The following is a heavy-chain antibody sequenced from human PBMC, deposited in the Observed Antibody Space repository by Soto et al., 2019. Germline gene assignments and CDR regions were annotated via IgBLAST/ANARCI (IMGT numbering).Heavy chain of an antibody. CDR2: ISSTTNYI. J-gene: IGHJ4*02. CDR1: GFTFTRYS. Sequence: PGGSLRLSCAASGFTFTRYSMNWVRQAPGKGLEWVSSISSTTNYIYYADSMKGRFTVSRDNAKNSVYLEMNSLSAEDTAVYYCARESEDLTSNLDYWGQGNPVNVYS. V-gene: IGHV3-21*01. CDR3: ARESEDLTSNLDY.